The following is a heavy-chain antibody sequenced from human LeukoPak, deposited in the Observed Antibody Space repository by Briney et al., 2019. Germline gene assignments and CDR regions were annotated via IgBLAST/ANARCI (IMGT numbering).Heavy chain of an antibody. CDR1: GSIFTSYW. CDR2: IYPGDSDT. J-gene: IGHJ4*02. D-gene: IGHD5/OR15-5a*01. Sequence: GASLQISCKGSGSIFTSYWIGWVRQLPGKGLEWMGIIYPGDSDTRYSPSFQGQVTISADKSISTAYLQWSSLKASDTAMYYCARIDGVYADYWGQGTLVTVSS. V-gene: IGHV5-51*01. CDR3: ARIDGVYADY.